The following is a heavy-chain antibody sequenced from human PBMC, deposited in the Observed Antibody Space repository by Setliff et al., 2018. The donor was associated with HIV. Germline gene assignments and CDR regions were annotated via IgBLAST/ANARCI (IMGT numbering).Heavy chain of an antibody. V-gene: IGHV3-64*02. Sequence: PLGGSLRLSCAASGFTFRNFPMHWVRQAPGKGLEYVSAILGNGGITHYADSVKGRFTISRDNSKNTLYLQRGSLRPEDMAVYYCARDHEGGWTFDYWGQGALVTVSS. D-gene: IGHD6-19*01. J-gene: IGHJ4*02. CDR3: ARDHEGGWTFDY. CDR1: GFTFRNFP. CDR2: ILGNGGIT.